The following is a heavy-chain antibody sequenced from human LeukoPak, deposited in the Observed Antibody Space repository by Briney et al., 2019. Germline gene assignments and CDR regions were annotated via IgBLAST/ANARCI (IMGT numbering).Heavy chain of an antibody. V-gene: IGHV3-23*01. J-gene: IGHJ4*02. CDR1: GFTFSSYA. D-gene: IGHD6-13*01. CDR2: ISGSGGST. CDR3: AKDRAGQQLVRGYFDY. Sequence: GGSLRLSCAAFGFTFSSYAMSWVRQAPGKGLEWVSGISGSGGSTYYADSVKGRFTISRDNSKNTLYLQMNSLRAEDTAVYYCAKDRAGQQLVRGYFDYWGQGTLVTVSS.